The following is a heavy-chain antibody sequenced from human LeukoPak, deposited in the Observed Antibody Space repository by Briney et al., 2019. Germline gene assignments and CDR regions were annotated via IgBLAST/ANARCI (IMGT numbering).Heavy chain of an antibody. D-gene: IGHD2-2*02. J-gene: IGHJ5*02. Sequence: ASVTVSCKASGYTFTSYGISWVRQAPGQGLEWMGWISAYNGNTNYAQKLQGRVTMTTDTSTSTAYMELRSLRSDDTAVYYCARDQGRYCSSTSCYMGGNWFDPWGQGTLVTVSS. V-gene: IGHV1-18*01. CDR3: ARDQGRYCSSTSCYMGGNWFDP. CDR2: ISAYNGNT. CDR1: GYTFTSYG.